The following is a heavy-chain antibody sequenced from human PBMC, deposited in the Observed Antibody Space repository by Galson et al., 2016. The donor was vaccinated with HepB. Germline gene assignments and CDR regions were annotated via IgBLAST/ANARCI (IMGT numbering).Heavy chain of an antibody. CDR2: IYDSGST. V-gene: IGHV4-59*01. D-gene: IGHD4-17*01. CDR1: GGSINNYF. J-gene: IGHJ4*02. CDR3: AGLGRDYGVPHRIDF. Sequence: SETLSLTCTVSGGSINNYFWSWIRQTPGKRLEWIGYIYDSGSTNYNPSLKSRVTMSVDTSKNQFSLRLTSVTAADTALYYCAGLGRDYGVPHRIDFWGQGTLVTVSS.